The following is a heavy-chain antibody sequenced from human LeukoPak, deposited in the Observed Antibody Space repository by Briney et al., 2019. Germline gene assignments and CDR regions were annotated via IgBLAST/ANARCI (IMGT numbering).Heavy chain of an antibody. V-gene: IGHV3-53*01. CDR2: IYSGGST. J-gene: IGHJ3*02. CDR1: GFTFSSYS. Sequence: GGSLRLSCAASGFTFSSYSMNWVRQAPGKGLEWVSVIYSGGSTYYADSVKGRFTISRDNSKNTLYLQMNSLRAEDTAVYYCARVDTGAFDIWGQGTMVTVSS. D-gene: IGHD5-18*01. CDR3: ARVDTGAFDI.